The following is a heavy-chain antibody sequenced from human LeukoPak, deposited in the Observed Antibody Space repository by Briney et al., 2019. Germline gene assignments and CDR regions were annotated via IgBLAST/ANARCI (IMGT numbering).Heavy chain of an antibody. CDR1: GYSLTELS. Sequence: GASVKVSCKVSGYSLTELSTHWVRQAPGKGLEWMGGFDPEDGETIYTQKFQGRVTMTEDTSTDTAYMELSSLRSEDTAVYYCATRYYDSSSSIDRWGQGTLVTVSS. V-gene: IGHV1-24*01. D-gene: IGHD3-22*01. CDR2: FDPEDGET. CDR3: ATRYYDSSSSIDR. J-gene: IGHJ5*02.